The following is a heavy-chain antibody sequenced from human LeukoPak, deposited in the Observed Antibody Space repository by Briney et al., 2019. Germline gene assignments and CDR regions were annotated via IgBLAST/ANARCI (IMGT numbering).Heavy chain of an antibody. CDR1: GDSLTSGSRY. D-gene: IGHD4-17*01. Sequence: PSETLSLTCTVSGDSLTSGSRYWSWIRQPAGKGLEWIGHFYSSTRTTYNPSLESRVTISGDTAKNQFSLKFDSVTAAATAVYFCARCMSELDYGDYAYYYHMDVWGKGTTVTVSS. CDR2: FYSSTRT. J-gene: IGHJ6*04. CDR3: ARCMSELDYGDYAYYYHMDV. V-gene: IGHV4-61*09.